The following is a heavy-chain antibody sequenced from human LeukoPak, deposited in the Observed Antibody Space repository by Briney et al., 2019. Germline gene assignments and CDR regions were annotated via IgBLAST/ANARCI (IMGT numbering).Heavy chain of an antibody. CDR2: INWNGGST. CDR1: GFTFDDYG. Sequence: RAGGSLRLSCAASGFTFDDYGMSWVRHAPGKGLEWVSGINWNGGSTGYADSVKGRFTISRDNAKNSLYLQMNSLRAEDTALYYCARGTLKAAATDFDYWGQGTLVTVSS. V-gene: IGHV3-20*04. CDR3: ARGTLKAAATDFDY. J-gene: IGHJ4*02. D-gene: IGHD6-13*01.